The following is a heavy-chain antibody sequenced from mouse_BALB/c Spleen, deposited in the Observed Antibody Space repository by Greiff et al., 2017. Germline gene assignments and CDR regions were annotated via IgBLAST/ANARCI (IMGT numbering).Heavy chain of an antibody. Sequence: EVQRVESGGGLVKPGGSLKLSCAASGFAFSSYDMSWVRQTPEKRLEWVAYISSGGGSTYYPDTVKGRFTISRDNAKNTLYLQMSSLKSEDTAMYYCARQANWGWFAYWGQGTLVTVSA. CDR1: GFAFSSYD. CDR3: ARQANWGWFAY. CDR2: ISSGGGST. J-gene: IGHJ3*01. D-gene: IGHD4-1*01. V-gene: IGHV5-12-1*01.